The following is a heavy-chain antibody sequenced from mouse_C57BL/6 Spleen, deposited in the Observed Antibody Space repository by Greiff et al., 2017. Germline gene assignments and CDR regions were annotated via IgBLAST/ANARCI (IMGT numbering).Heavy chain of an antibody. CDR1: GYTFTSYW. CDR3: ARHPFAY. V-gene: IGHV1-59*01. CDR2: IDPSDSYT. J-gene: IGHJ3*01. Sequence: QVQLQQPGAELVRPGTSVTLSCKASGYTFTSYWMHWVKQRPGQGLEWIGVIDPSDSYTNYNQKFKGKAPLTVDTSSSTAYMQLSSLTSEDSAVYYCARHPFAYWGQGTLVTVSA.